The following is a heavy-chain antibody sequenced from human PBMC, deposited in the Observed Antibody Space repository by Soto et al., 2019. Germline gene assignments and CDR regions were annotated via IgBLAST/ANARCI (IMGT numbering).Heavy chain of an antibody. CDR2: ISAYNGTT. J-gene: IGHJ4*02. CDR3: ARDGMGVTATTLDY. D-gene: IGHD2-21*02. V-gene: IGHV1-18*01. CDR1: GYTEASYG. Sequence: VACEASGYTEASYGIRLVRPSTGKGLEWMGWISAYNGTTNYAQKLQGRVTMTTDTSTRTAYMELRSLRSDDTAVYYCARDGMGVTATTLDYWGPGTLVTVSP.